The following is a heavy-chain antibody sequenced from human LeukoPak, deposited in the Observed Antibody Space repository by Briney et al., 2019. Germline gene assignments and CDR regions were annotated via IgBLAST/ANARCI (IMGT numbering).Heavy chain of an antibody. V-gene: IGHV4-59*08. Sequence: SETLSLTCTVSGGSISSYYWSWIRQSPGKGLEWVGYIYVSGSINYNPSLKSRVTIPVDTSKNQFSLKLSSVTAADTAVYYCARQYYYASGSFAFDIWGQGTMVTVSS. J-gene: IGHJ3*02. CDR2: IYVSGSI. D-gene: IGHD3-10*01. CDR3: ARQYYYASGSFAFDI. CDR1: GGSISSYY.